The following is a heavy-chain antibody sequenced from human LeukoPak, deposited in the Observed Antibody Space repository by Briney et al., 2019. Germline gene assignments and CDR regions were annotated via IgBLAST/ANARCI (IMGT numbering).Heavy chain of an antibody. CDR2: ISSSSNYI. D-gene: IGHD6-19*01. Sequence: AGGSLRLSCAASGFTFSSYSMNWVRQAPGKGLEWVSSISSSSNYIYYADSVKGRFTISRDNAKNSLYLQMDSLRAEDTAVYYCARDPSSGWYLKGWFDPWGQGTLVTVSS. J-gene: IGHJ5*02. CDR3: ARDPSSGWYLKGWFDP. CDR1: GFTFSSYS. V-gene: IGHV3-21*01.